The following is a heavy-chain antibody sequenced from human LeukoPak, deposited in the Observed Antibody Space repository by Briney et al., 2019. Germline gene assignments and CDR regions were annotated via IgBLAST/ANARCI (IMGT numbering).Heavy chain of an antibody. V-gene: IGHV3-7*01. J-gene: IGHJ2*01. CDR1: GFIFSTYW. CDR3: ARADLEWYLDL. Sequence: GGSLRLSCTASGFIFSTYWMSWVRQAPGMGLEWVGKIRQDGGQIFYVDSVKGRFTISRDNAKNLLYLQLNNLRAEDTAVYYCARADLEWYLDLWGRGTLVTVSS. CDR2: IRQDGGQI.